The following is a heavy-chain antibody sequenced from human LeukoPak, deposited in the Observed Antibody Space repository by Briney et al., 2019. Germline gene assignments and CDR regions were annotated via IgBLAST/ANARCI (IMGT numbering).Heavy chain of an antibody. CDR1: GGSISSYY. V-gene: IGHV4-59*01. Sequence: SETLSLTCTVSGGSISSYYWSWIRQSPGKGLEWIGYIHDSDNTYYSPSLKSRVTISVDTSKNQFSLRGNSMTAADTAVYYCARGRRTIFGVVTPHFDYWGQGTLVTVSS. CDR2: IHDSDNT. CDR3: ARGRRTIFGVVTPHFDY. J-gene: IGHJ4*02. D-gene: IGHD3-3*01.